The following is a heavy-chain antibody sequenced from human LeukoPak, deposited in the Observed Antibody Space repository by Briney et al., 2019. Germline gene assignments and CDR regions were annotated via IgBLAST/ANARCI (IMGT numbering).Heavy chain of an antibody. J-gene: IGHJ4*02. CDR2: IYHSGST. CDR3: ARDDYYDSSGYYYERGGLDY. CDR1: GGSISSSNW. V-gene: IGHV4-4*02. D-gene: IGHD3-22*01. Sequence: SETLSLTCAVSGGSISSSNWWSWVRQPPGKGLEWIGEIYHSGSTNYNPSLKSRVTISVDKSKNQVSLKLSSVTAADTAVYYCARDDYYDSSGYYYERGGLDYWGQGTLVTVSS.